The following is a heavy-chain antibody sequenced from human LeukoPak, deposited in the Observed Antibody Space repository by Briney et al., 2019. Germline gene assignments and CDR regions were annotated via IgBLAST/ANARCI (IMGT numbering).Heavy chain of an antibody. Sequence: PGGSLRLSCAASGFTFDDYAMHWVRQAPGKGLEWVSGISWNSGSIGYADSAKGRFTISRDNAKNSLYLQMNSLRAEDTAVYYCARVRDYDYVWGRREDAFDIWGQGTMVTVSS. D-gene: IGHD3-16*01. J-gene: IGHJ3*02. CDR2: ISWNSGSI. V-gene: IGHV3-9*01. CDR1: GFTFDDYA. CDR3: ARVRDYDYVWGRREDAFDI.